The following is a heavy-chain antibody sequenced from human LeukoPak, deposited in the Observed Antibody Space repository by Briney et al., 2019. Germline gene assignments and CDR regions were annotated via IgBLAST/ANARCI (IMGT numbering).Heavy chain of an antibody. V-gene: IGHV3-23*01. J-gene: IGHJ4*02. CDR2: ISGSGGST. CDR1: GFTFSSYA. D-gene: IGHD6-19*01. CDR3: AKDHGSGWYRFGY. Sequence: PGGSLRLSCSASGFTFSSYAMSWVRQAPGKGLEWVSAISGSGGSTFYADSVQGRFTISRGNSKNTLYLQMNSLRAEDTAIYYCAKDHGSGWYRFGYWGQGTLVTVSS.